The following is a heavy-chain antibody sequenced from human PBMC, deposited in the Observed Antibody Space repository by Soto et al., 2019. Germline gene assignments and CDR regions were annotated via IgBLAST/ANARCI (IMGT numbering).Heavy chain of an antibody. D-gene: IGHD2-21*02. CDR2: ISYDGSNK. V-gene: IGHV3-30-3*01. CDR1: GFRFSNKA. CDR3: ARGTTTSAFPAMDV. Sequence: GGSLRLSCAASGFRFSNKAMDGVRQAPGKGLEWVAVISYDGSNKYIAESVKGRFTISRDNSKNTLFLQMNSLRAEGTAVYYCARGTTTSAFPAMDVWGQGTTVTVSS. J-gene: IGHJ6*02.